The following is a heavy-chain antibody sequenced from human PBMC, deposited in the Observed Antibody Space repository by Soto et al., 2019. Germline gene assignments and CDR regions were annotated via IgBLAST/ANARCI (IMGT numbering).Heavy chain of an antibody. CDR2: ISSSSSSI. J-gene: IGHJ5*02. D-gene: IGHD6-13*01. V-gene: IGHV3-48*01. CDR3: ARAYSSSWYNWFDP. CDR1: GFPFSSYS. Sequence: GGSLRLSCAASGFPFSSYSMNWVRQAPGEGLEWISYISSSSSSIDYADSVKGRFTISRDNAKNSLYLQMNSLRAEDTALYYCARAYSSSWYNWFDPWGQGTLVTVSS.